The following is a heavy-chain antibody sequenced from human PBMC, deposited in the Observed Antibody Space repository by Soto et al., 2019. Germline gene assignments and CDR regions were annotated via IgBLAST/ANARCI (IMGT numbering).Heavy chain of an antibody. V-gene: IGHV4-30-4*01. J-gene: IGHJ6*02. CDR1: GGSFDSGDYY. D-gene: IGHD6-6*01. CDR3: AWSSSTSHYYVLDV. CDR2: VYYTGST. Sequence: QVQLQESGPGLVQPSQTLSLTCSVSGGSFDSGDYYWHWIRQPPGKFLEYIGYVYYTGSTYYNPYLKSRFTISQDTSENQFSLKLNSLTAADTAVYFFAWSSSTSHYYVLDVWGQGTTVTVSS.